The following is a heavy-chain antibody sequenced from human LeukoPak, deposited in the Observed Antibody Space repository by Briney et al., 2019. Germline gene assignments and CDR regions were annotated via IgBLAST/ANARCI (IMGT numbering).Heavy chain of an antibody. CDR3: ARVTSGWYVDY. Sequence: SGTLSLTCAVSGGSISSSNWWSWVRQPPGKGLEWIGEIYHSGSTNYNPSLKSRVTISVDTSKNQFSLKLSSVTAADTAVYYCARVTSGWYVDYWGQGTLVTVSS. V-gene: IGHV4-4*02. CDR1: GGSISSSNW. CDR2: IYHSGST. J-gene: IGHJ4*02. D-gene: IGHD6-19*01.